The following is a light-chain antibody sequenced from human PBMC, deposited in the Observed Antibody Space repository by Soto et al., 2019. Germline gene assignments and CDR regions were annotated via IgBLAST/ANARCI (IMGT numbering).Light chain of an antibody. CDR3: ASYTSSSTSVI. Sequence: QSALTQPASVSGSPGQSITISCTGTSSDVGGYKYVSWYQQHPDKAPKLIIFEVGNRPSGISSRFSGSKSGNTASLTISGLQAEDEADYYCASYTSSSTSVIFGRGTQLTVL. V-gene: IGLV2-14*01. CDR1: SSDVGGYKY. J-gene: IGLJ2*01. CDR2: EVG.